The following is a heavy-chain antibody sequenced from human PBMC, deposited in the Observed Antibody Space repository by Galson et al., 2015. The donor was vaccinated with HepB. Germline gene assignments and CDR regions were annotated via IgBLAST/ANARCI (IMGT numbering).Heavy chain of an antibody. V-gene: IGHV3-23*01. J-gene: IGHJ4*02. CDR3: AKDQGSTFTFFDF. Sequence: SLRLSCAASGFTFSSYAMSWVRQAPGKGLEWVSAISSSGDNTYYADSVKGRFTISRGNSKNTLFLQMNSLRADDTAVYYCAKDQGSTFTFFDFWGQGTLVTVSS. D-gene: IGHD5-24*01. CDR2: ISSSGDNT. CDR1: GFTFSSYA.